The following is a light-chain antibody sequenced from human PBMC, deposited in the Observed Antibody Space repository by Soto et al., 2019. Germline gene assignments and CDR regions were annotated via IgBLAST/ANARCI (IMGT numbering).Light chain of an antibody. CDR2: EVT. V-gene: IGLV2-8*01. Sequence: QSVLSQPPSASGSPGQSVTISCTGTSSDIGAFTYVSWYQQHPGRAPKVLIYEVTKRPSGVPDRFSGSKSGNTASLTVSGLQAYDEADYYWYSYEGNNQLLVGGGTKVTVL. CDR3: YSYEGNNQLL. CDR1: SSDIGAFTY. J-gene: IGLJ2*01.